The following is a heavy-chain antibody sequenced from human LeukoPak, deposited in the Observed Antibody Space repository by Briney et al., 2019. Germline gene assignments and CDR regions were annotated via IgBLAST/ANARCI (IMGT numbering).Heavy chain of an antibody. V-gene: IGHV3-9*01. CDR1: GFTFDDYA. J-gene: IGHJ4*02. Sequence: PGRSLRLSCAASGFTFDDYAMHWVRQAPGKGLEWVSGISWNSGSIGYADSVKGRFTISRDNAKNSLYLQMNSLRAEDTALYYCAKGASGSYYYFDYWGQGTLVTVSS. D-gene: IGHD1-26*01. CDR3: AKGASGSYYYFDY. CDR2: ISWNSGSI.